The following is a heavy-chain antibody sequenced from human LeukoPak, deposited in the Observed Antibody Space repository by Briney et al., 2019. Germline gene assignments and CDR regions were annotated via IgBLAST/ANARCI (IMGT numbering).Heavy chain of an antibody. Sequence: KPSETLSLTCTVSGGSISSSSYYWGWIRQPPGKGLEWIGSIYYSGSTYYNPSLKSRVTISVDTSKNQFSLKLSSVTAADTAVYYCARHELTYYYGSGSYESNWFDPWGQGTLVTVSS. V-gene: IGHV4-39*01. CDR1: GGSISSSSYY. CDR3: ARHELTYYYGSGSYESNWFDP. J-gene: IGHJ5*02. D-gene: IGHD3-10*01. CDR2: IYYSGST.